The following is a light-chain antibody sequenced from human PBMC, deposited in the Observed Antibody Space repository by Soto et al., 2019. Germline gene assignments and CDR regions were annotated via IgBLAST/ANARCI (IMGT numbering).Light chain of an antibody. CDR3: QQSYTTPRT. CDR1: QSISSY. J-gene: IGKJ1*01. CDR2: AAS. V-gene: IGKV1-39*01. Sequence: DIEMTQSPCSLSASVGDRVTITCRASQSISSYLNWYQQKPGNAPNLLIYAASTLQSGVPSRFSAYGSETDFTLTISNLQAEDFATYYCQQSYTTPRTFGQGTKVEVK.